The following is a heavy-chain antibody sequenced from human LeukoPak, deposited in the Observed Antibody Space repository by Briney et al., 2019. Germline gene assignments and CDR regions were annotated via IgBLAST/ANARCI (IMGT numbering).Heavy chain of an antibody. V-gene: IGHV3-7*03. Sequence: GWSLRLSCAASGFTLSSNYMSWVRQTPGKGLEWVANIKEDGSEKNCVDSVKGRFTISRDNAKNSLYLQMNSLRAEDTAVYYCARDAKWFDPWGQGTLVTVSS. CDR1: GFTLSSNY. CDR2: IKEDGSEK. CDR3: ARDAKWFDP. J-gene: IGHJ5*02.